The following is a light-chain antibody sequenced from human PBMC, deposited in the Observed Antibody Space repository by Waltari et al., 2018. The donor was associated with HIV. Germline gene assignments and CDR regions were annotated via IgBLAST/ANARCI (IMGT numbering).Light chain of an antibody. CDR3: SSYTTSSTWV. Sequence: HSALTQPAPVSGSPGQSITISCTGTSSDIGGYKYVPWYQQQPGKAPKLMISEVSNRPSGVSNRFSGSKLGNTASLTISGLQAEDEADYYCSSYTTSSTWVFGGGTKLTVL. CDR1: SSDIGGYKY. V-gene: IGLV2-14*01. J-gene: IGLJ3*02. CDR2: EVS.